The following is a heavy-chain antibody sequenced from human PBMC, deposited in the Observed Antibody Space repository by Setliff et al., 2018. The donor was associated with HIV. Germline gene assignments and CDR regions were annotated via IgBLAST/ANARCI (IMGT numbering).Heavy chain of an antibody. CDR2: ITYSGSP. CDR3: ARVYYFDSSGYYQRGDVFDI. D-gene: IGHD3-22*01. V-gene: IGHV4-61*08. J-gene: IGHJ3*02. Sequence: PSETLSLTCTVSGGSISSDDYYWNWIRQPPGKGLEWIGYITYSGSPKYNPSLKSRVTISIDTSKSQISLKLTSVTAADTAMYHCARVYYFDSSGYYQRGDVFDIWGQGTMVTVSS. CDR1: GGSISSDDYY.